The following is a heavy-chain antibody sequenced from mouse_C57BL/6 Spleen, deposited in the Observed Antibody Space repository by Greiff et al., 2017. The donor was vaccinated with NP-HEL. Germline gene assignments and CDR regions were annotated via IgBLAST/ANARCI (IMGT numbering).Heavy chain of an antibody. Sequence: QVQLQQSGAELVKPGASVKLSCKASGYTFTEYTIHWVKQRSGQGLEWIGRFYPGSGSIKYNEKFKDKATLTADKSSSTVYMEISRLTSEDSAVYFCARHEDHYDYDEGGVYAMDDWGQGTSVTVSS. CDR1: GYTFTEYT. V-gene: IGHV1-62-2*01. CDR3: ARHEDHYDYDEGGVYAMDD. J-gene: IGHJ4*01. CDR2: FYPGSGSI. D-gene: IGHD2-4*01.